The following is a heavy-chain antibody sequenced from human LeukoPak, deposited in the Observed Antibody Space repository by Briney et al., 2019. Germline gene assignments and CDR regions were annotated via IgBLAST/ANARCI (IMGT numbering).Heavy chain of an antibody. D-gene: IGHD6-19*01. CDR1: GYTFTDYF. CDR2: INPDAGDT. Sequence: GASVKVSCKASGYTFTDYFMYWVRQAPRQGLEWMGRINPDAGDTNYAQTFQGRIAMTRDTSISTAYMELSSLKSDDTAVYYCARLSTATRHWLAASDIWGQGTVVTVSS. CDR3: ARLSTATRHWLAASDI. J-gene: IGHJ3*02. V-gene: IGHV1-2*06.